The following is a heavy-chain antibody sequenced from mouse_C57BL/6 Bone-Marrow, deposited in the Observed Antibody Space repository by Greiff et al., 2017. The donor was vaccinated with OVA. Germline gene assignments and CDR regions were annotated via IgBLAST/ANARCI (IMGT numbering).Heavy chain of an antibody. CDR1: GYTFTSYW. V-gene: IGHV1-64*01. CDR3: ARSYNGSSYDYAMDY. J-gene: IGHJ4*01. D-gene: IGHD1-1*01. Sequence: QVQLQQPGAELVKPGASVKLSCKASGYTFTSYWMHWVKQRPGQGLEWIGMIHPNSGSTNYNEKFKGKATLTVDKSSSTASLQLSSLTSEDSAVNDCARSYNGSSYDYAMDYRGQETSVSVSS. CDR2: IHPNSGST.